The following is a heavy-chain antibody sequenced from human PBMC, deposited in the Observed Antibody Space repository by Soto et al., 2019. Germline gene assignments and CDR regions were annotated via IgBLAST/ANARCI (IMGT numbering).Heavy chain of an antibody. V-gene: IGHV3-72*01. CDR1: GFTFSDHY. D-gene: IGHD1-1*01. Sequence: EVQLVESGGGLVQPGGSLRLSCAASGFTFSDHYMEWVRQAPGKGLEWVGRIKHKADGYTTEYAASVKGRFTISRDDSRNSLWLQMNSLKTEDTAVYYCSRLWYRSFDAWGQGTLVTVSS. J-gene: IGHJ5*02. CDR3: SRLWYRSFDA. CDR2: IKHKADGYTT.